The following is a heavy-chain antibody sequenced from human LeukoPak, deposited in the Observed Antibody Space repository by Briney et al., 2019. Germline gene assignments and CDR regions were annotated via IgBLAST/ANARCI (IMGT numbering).Heavy chain of an antibody. J-gene: IGHJ4*02. CDR1: GGSISSSSYY. Sequence: SETLSLTCTVSGGSISSSSYYWGWLRQPPGKGLEWIGSIYYSGCTYYNPSLKGRVTISVDTSKNQFSLKLSSVTAEDTAVYYCARRGAAGEGVYFDYWGQGTLVTVSS. V-gene: IGHV4-39*01. CDR2: IYYSGCT. D-gene: IGHD3-10*01. CDR3: ARRGAAGEGVYFDY.